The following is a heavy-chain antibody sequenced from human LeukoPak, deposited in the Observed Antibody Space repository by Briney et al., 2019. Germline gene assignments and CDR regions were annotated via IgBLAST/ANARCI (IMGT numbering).Heavy chain of an antibody. J-gene: IGHJ4*02. D-gene: IGHD6-19*01. V-gene: IGHV3-11*04. CDR1: GFTFSDYY. CDR2: ISSSDSPR. Sequence: GGSLRLSCVASGFTFSDYYMSWIRQAPGKGLEWISYISSSDSPRFYADSVKGRFTISRDNAKNSLYLQMNSLRAEDTAVYYCARIPLYSSGWYWAYWGQGTLVTVSS. CDR3: ARIPLYSSGWYWAY.